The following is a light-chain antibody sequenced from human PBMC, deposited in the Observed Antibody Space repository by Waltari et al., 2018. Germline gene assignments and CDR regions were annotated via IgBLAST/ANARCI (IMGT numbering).Light chain of an antibody. J-gene: IGLJ2*01. V-gene: IGLV2-8*01. CDR3: SSYAGSNTVV. CDR2: EVR. CDR1: SSDVGGYNY. Sequence: QSALTQPPSASGSPGQSVTISCTGTSSDVGGYNYVSLFQQYPGKAPKPMIYEVRKRPSGVPERFSGSKSGNTASLTVSGLQGDDEADYYCSSYAGSNTVVFGGGTKLTVL.